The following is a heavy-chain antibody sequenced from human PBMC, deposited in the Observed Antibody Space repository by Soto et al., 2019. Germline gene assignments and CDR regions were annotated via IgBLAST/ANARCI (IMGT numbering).Heavy chain of an antibody. J-gene: IGHJ4*02. V-gene: IGHV1-69*02. Sequence: GASVKVSCKASGGTFSSYSISWVRQAPGQGLEWMGRIIPILGIANYAQRFQGRVTITADKSTSTAYMELSSLRSEDTAVYYCARAHYDSSGYQDYWGQGTLVTVSS. CDR2: IIPILGIA. D-gene: IGHD3-22*01. CDR3: ARAHYDSSGYQDY. CDR1: GGTFSSYS.